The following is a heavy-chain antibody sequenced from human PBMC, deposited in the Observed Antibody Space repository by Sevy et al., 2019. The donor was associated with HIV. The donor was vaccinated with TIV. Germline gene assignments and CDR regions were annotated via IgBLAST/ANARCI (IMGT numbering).Heavy chain of an antibody. D-gene: IGHD3-10*01. J-gene: IGHJ3*02. Sequence: GGSLRLSCAASGFTVSSNYMSWVRQAPGKGLEWVSVIYSGGSTYYADSVKGRFTISRDNSKNTQYLQMNSLRAEDTAVYYCARDGGFHGSGAQGAFDIWGQGTMVTVSS. V-gene: IGHV3-53*01. CDR2: IYSGGST. CDR3: ARDGGFHGSGAQGAFDI. CDR1: GFTVSSNY.